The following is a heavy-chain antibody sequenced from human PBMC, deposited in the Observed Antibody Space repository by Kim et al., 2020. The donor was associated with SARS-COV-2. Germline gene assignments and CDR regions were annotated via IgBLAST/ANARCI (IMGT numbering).Heavy chain of an antibody. CDR3: ARQGVEYFWFDP. CDR1: GGTISSSSYY. J-gene: IGHJ5*02. CDR2: IYYSGST. D-gene: IGHD2-8*02. Sequence: SETLSLTCTVSGGTISSSSYYWGWIRQPPGKGLEWIGSIYYSGSTYYNPSLKSRVTISVDTSKNQFSLKLSSVTAADTAVYYCARQGVEYFWFDPWGQGTLVTVSS. V-gene: IGHV4-39*01.